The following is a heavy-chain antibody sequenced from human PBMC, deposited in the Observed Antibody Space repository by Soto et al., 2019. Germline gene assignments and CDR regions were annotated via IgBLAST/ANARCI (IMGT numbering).Heavy chain of an antibody. CDR1: GFTFSRNY. D-gene: IGHD1-1*01. CDR2: IYSGGNS. Sequence: EVQLVESGGHLIQPGGSLRLSCAASGFTFSRNYMSWVRQPPGKGLEWVSTIYSGGNSYYADSVKGRFTISRDNSKTTLYLQMNNLGAEDTAVYYCARVPVSQMEYVPWYFDLWGRGTLVIVSS. V-gene: IGHV3-53*03. CDR3: ARVPVSQMEYVPWYFDL. J-gene: IGHJ2*01.